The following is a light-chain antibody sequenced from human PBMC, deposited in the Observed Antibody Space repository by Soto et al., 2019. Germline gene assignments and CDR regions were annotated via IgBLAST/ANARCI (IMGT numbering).Light chain of an antibody. CDR3: AAWDGSLNNVL. J-gene: IGLJ2*01. Sequence: QSVLTQPPSASGTPGQRVTISCSGSGSSIGTNTVNWYRQLPGTAPKLLIYGNNQRPSGVPDRFSGSKSGTSASLAISGLQSEDEAEYYCAAWDGSLNNVLFGGGNQLTVL. CDR1: GSSIGTNT. CDR2: GNN. V-gene: IGLV1-44*01.